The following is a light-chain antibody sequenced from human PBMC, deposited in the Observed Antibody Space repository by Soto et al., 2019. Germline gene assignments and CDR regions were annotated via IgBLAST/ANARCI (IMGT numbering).Light chain of an antibody. J-gene: IGKJ2*01. Sequence: EIVLTQSPGTLSLSPGERATLSCRASQSVNSSSLAWYQHKPGQAPTLLIYGASKRATGIPDRFSGSGSGTDFTPTISRLEPEDFAAYYCQQYDSSSRYTFGQGTKLEIK. V-gene: IGKV3-20*01. CDR1: QSVNSSS. CDR3: QQYDSSSRYT. CDR2: GAS.